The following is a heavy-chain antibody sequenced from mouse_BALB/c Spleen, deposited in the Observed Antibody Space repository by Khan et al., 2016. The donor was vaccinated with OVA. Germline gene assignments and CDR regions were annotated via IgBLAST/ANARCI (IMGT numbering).Heavy chain of an antibody. V-gene: IGHV3-2*02. CDR1: GYSITSDFA. J-gene: IGHJ2*01. Sequence: EVQLQESGPGLVKPSQSLSLTCTVTGYSITSDFAWNWIRQFPGNKLEWMGYIKYSGITSSPPSLTSRITTTRNTSTNQFLLQLSTETTENTATDNSARTGTISTVVITDFDYWGQGTTLTVSS. D-gene: IGHD1-1*01. CDR2: IKYSGIT. CDR3: ARTGTISTVVITDFDY.